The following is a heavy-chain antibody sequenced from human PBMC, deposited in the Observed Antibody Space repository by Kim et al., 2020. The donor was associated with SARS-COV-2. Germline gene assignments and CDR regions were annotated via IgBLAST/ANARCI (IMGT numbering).Heavy chain of an antibody. V-gene: IGHV3-30*03. D-gene: IGHD1-1*01. CDR2: ISFDGANK. Sequence: GGSLRLSCAASGFTFTYYVMHWVRQAPGKGLEWVAVISFDGANKHSADSVKGRFTISRDNSKNTVYLQMKSVRPEDTAVYYCARQTGTTEYYYYGMDVWGQGTTVTVS. CDR3: ARQTGTTEYYYYGMDV. J-gene: IGHJ6*02. CDR1: GFTFTYYV.